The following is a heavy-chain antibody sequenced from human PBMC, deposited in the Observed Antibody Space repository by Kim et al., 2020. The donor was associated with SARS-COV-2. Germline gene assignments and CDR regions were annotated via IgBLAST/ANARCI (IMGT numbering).Heavy chain of an antibody. J-gene: IGHJ4*02. CDR1: GFTFSSYS. D-gene: IGHD2-15*01. CDR2: ISSSSSYI. Sequence: GGSLRLSCAASGFTFSSYSMNWVRQAPGKGLEWVSSISSSSSYIYYADSVKGRFTISRDNAKNSLYLQMNSLRAEDTAVYYCAIHRGYCSGGSCYSYWGQGTLVTVSS. V-gene: IGHV3-21*01. CDR3: AIHRGYCSGGSCYSY.